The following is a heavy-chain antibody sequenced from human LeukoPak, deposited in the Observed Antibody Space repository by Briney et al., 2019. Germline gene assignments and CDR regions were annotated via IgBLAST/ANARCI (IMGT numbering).Heavy chain of an antibody. V-gene: IGHV1-18*01. J-gene: IGHJ4*02. Sequence: ASVKVSCKASGYTFTSYGISWVRQAPGQGLEWMGWISAYNGNTNYAQKLQGRVTMTTDTSTSTAYMELRSLRSDDTAMYYCARDEWDLRSLDYWGQGTLVTVSS. D-gene: IGHD1-26*01. CDR1: GYTFTSYG. CDR2: ISAYNGNT. CDR3: ARDEWDLRSLDY.